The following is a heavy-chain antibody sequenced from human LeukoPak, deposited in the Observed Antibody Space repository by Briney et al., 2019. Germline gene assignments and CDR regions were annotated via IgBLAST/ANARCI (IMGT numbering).Heavy chain of an antibody. Sequence: SETLSLTCTGSGGSMSSYYWSWIRQPPGKGLEWIGYIYYSGRTNYNASLKSRVTISVGTSKNQFSLKLSSVTAADTAVYYCARRSTWGLWIGYWGQGTLVTVSS. CDR3: ARRSTWGLWIGY. J-gene: IGHJ4*02. CDR1: GGSMSSYY. V-gene: IGHV4-59*01. CDR2: IYYSGRT. D-gene: IGHD4/OR15-4a*01.